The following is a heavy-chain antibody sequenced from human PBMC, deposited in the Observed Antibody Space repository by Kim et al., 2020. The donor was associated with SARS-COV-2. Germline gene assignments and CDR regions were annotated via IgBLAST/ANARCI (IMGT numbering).Heavy chain of an antibody. D-gene: IGHD3-22*01. Sequence: KFQGRVTMTRDTSISTAYMELSRLRSDDTAVYYCARGYYDSSGYYYADFDYWGQGTLVTVSS. V-gene: IGHV1-2*02. CDR3: ARGYYDSSGYYYADFDY. J-gene: IGHJ4*02.